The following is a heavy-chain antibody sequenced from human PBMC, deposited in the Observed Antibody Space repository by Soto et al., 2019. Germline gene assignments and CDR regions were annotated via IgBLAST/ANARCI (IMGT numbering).Heavy chain of an antibody. J-gene: IGHJ6*02. CDR3: ARAAGATTDYHACGMDV. CDR2: IIPIFGTA. D-gene: IGHD5-12*01. Sequence: QVQLVQSGAEVKKPGSSVKVSCKASGGTFSSYAISWVRQAPGQGLEWMGGIIPIFGTANYAQKFQGRVTITADKPTSTAYMELSRLGSEGTAVYYCARAAGATTDYHACGMDVWGQGTTVTVSS. V-gene: IGHV1-69*06. CDR1: GGTFSSYA.